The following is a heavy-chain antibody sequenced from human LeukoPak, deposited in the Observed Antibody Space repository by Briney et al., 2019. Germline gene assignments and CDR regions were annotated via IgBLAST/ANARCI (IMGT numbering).Heavy chain of an antibody. Sequence: GGSLRLSCSASGFTVSSNYMSWVRQAPGKGLEWVSVIYSGGSTYYADSVKGRFTISRDNSKNTLYLQMNSLRAEDTAVYYCARLKVVTPSNDAFDIWGQGQWSPSLQ. D-gene: IGHD4-23*01. V-gene: IGHV3-53*01. CDR2: IYSGGST. J-gene: IGHJ3*02. CDR3: ARLKVVTPSNDAFDI. CDR1: GFTVSSNY.